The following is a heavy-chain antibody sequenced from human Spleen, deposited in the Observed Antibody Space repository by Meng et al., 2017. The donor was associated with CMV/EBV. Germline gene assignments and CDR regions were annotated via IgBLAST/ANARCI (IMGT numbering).Heavy chain of an antibody. CDR3: AKDKSVVGYFDH. J-gene: IGHJ4*02. CDR2: IRYDGSKK. Sequence: GESLKISCAASGFTFSSYGMHWVRQAPGKGLEWVAFIRYDGSKKYHADFVEGRFAISRDNSNKTLYLQMNSLRVEDTALYYCAKDKSVVGYFDHWGQGTLVTVSS. CDR1: GFTFSSYG. V-gene: IGHV3-30*02.